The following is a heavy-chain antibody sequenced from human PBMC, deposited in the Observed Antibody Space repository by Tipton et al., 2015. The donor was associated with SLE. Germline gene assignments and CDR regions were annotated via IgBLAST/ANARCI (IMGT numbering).Heavy chain of an antibody. CDR3: ARETSSGAFDY. D-gene: IGHD2-8*02. J-gene: IGHJ4*02. CDR2: IKQDGSDK. Sequence: SLRLSCAASGFTFSNYWMSWVRQAPGKGLEWVANIKQDGSDKFYVDSVKGRFTISRDNAKNSLYLQMNSLRAEDTALYYCARETSSGAFDYWGQGTLVTVSS. CDR1: GFTFSNYW. V-gene: IGHV3-7*01.